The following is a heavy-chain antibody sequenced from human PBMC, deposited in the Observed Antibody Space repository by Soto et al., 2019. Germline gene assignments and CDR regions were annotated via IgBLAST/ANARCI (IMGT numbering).Heavy chain of an antibody. D-gene: IGHD2-2*01. Sequence: ESGGGVVQPERSLRLSCAASGFTFSSYAMHWVRQAPGKGLEWVTLISYDGSNKYYADSVKGRFTIARDNSKNTLYLQMNSLRAEDTAVYYCARGESVGTIRKFCDYWGQGTLVTVSS. CDR3: ARGESVGTIRKFCDY. CDR2: ISYDGSNK. CDR1: GFTFSSYA. V-gene: IGHV3-30-3*01. J-gene: IGHJ4*02.